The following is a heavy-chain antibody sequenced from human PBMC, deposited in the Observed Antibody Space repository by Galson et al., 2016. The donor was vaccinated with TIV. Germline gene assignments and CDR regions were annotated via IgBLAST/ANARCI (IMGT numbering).Heavy chain of an antibody. V-gene: IGHV4-34*01. CDR3: ARDGIDGMDV. CDR1: GASLRGYY. CDR2: INHRGSP. D-gene: IGHD3-3*02. Sequence: SETLSLTCVVNGASLRGYYWSWVRQSPGKGLEWIGDINHRGSPNYSPSLKSRGAISEDPSNNKVSLILSSVTAAEPAVYFCARDGIDGMDVWGPGATVIVSS. J-gene: IGHJ6*02.